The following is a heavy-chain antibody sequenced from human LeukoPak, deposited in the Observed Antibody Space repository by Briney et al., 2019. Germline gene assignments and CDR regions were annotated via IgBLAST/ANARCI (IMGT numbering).Heavy chain of an antibody. D-gene: IGHD6-13*01. J-gene: IGHJ5*02. CDR1: GGSISSYY. CDR2: TYVSGST. V-gene: IGHV4-4*07. Sequence: PSETLSLTCTVSGGSISSYYWSWIRQPAGKGLEWMGRTYVSGSTNYNPSLKSRVTMSVDTSKNQFSLKLSSVTAADTALYYCARDKGGITGSWFDPWGQGTLVTVSS. CDR3: ARDKGGITGSWFDP.